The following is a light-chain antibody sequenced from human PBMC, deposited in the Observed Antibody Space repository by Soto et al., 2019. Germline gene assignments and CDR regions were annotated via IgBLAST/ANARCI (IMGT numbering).Light chain of an antibody. CDR2: RVT. CDR3: TSYTTRKAVL. J-gene: IGLJ2*01. CDR1: SSDVGGYDY. Sequence: QAVVTQPASVSGSLGQSITISCTGTSSDVGGYDYVSWYQKYPGKAPKLMIYRVTSRPSGVSSRFSGSKSGSTASLTISGLQAEDEADYYCTSYTTRKAVLFGGGTKLTVL. V-gene: IGLV2-14*01.